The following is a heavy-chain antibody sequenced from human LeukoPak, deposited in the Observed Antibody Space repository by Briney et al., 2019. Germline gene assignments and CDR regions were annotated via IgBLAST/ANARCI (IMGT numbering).Heavy chain of an antibody. D-gene: IGHD2-21*01. CDR3: VTDLVIKGYFDY. Sequence: ETLSLTCAVYGGAFSGYYWSWIRQPPGKGLEWVGRIRRKTDGETTDHAAPVKGRFTISRDDSKNTLYLQMNSLKTEDTAVYYCVTDLVIKGYFDYWGQGALVTVSS. CDR2: IRRKTDGETT. CDR1: GGAFSGYY. V-gene: IGHV3-15*01. J-gene: IGHJ4*02.